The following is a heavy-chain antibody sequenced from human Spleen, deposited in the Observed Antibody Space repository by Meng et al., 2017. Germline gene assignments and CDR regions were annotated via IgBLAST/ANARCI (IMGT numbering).Heavy chain of an antibody. CDR1: GFTFSSYS. V-gene: IGHV3-74*01. J-gene: IGHJ4*02. CDR2: INGGGSST. D-gene: IGHD1-14*01. CDR3: ARDLPEADY. Sequence: GESLKISCAASGFTFSSYSMNWVRQAPGKGLVWVSRINGGGSSTFYADSVKGRFTISRDNAKNTLYLQMNSLRADDTAVYYCARDLPEADYWGQGTLVTVSS.